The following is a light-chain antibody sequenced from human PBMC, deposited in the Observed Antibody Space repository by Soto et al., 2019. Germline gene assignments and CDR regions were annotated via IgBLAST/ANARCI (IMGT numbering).Light chain of an antibody. CDR1: SSDVGTYNL. J-gene: IGLJ1*01. Sequence: QSALTQPASVPGSPGQSITISCTGTSSDVGTYNLVSWYQQHPGEAPKLIIYEGNQRPSGVSNRFSGSRSGNTASLTISGLQAEDEADYFCCSYATGSTYIFGTGTKVTVL. CDR3: CSYATGSTYI. CDR2: EGN. V-gene: IGLV2-23*01.